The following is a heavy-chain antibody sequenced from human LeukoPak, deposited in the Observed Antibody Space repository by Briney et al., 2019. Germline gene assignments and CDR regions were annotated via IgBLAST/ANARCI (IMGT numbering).Heavy chain of an antibody. J-gene: IGHJ5*02. CDR3: AKDPYGSGSPPNWFDP. D-gene: IGHD3-10*01. V-gene: IGHV3-23*01. CDR2: ISGSGGST. Sequence: GGSLRLSCLASGFTFNNYAMNWVRQALGKGLEWVSAISGSGGSTYYADSVKGRFTISRDNSNTTLYLQINSLRAEDTAVYYCAKDPYGSGSPPNWFDPWGQGTLVTVSS. CDR1: GFTFNNYA.